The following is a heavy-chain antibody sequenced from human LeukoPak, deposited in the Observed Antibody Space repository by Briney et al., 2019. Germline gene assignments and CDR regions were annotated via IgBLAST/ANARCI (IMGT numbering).Heavy chain of an antibody. D-gene: IGHD5-18*01. CDR1: GYSFTNYW. J-gene: IGHJ4*02. CDR3: ARRGSMVTIDY. CDR2: IYPGDSDT. Sequence: GESLKISCEGSGYSFTNYWIGWVRQMPGKGPECMGIIYPGDSDTRNSPSFQGQVTISADKSISTAYLQWSSLKASDTAMYYCARRGSMVTIDYWGQGTLVTVSS. V-gene: IGHV5-51*01.